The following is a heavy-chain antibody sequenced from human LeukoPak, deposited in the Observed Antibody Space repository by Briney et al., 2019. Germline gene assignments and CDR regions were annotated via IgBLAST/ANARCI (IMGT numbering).Heavy chain of an antibody. CDR2: INHSGST. CDR3: ARWEDGDAFDI. CDR1: GGSFSGYY. J-gene: IGHJ3*02. Sequence: SETLSLTCAVYGGSFSGYYWSWIRQPPGKGLEWIGEINHSGSTNYNPSLKSRVTISVDTSKNQFSLKLSSVTAADTAVYYCARWEDGDAFDIWGQGTMVTVSS. D-gene: IGHD1-26*01. V-gene: IGHV4-34*01.